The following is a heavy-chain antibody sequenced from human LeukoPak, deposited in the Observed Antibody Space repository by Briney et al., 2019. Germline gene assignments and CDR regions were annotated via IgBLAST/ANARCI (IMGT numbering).Heavy chain of an antibody. Sequence: ASVTVSCKASGYTFTDYYMQWVRQAPGQGLEWMGWINPNSGGTNYAQKFEGGVTMTRDTSISTAYMELSRLRSEDTAVYYCARTYDPSGNILLPGGYWGQGTLVTVSS. D-gene: IGHD3-22*01. CDR3: ARTYDPSGNILLPGGY. CDR1: GYTFTDYY. CDR2: INPNSGGT. J-gene: IGHJ4*02. V-gene: IGHV1-2*02.